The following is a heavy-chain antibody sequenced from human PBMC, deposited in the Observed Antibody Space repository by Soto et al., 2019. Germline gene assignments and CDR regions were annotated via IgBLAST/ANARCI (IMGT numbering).Heavy chain of an antibody. V-gene: IGHV1-69*06. Sequence: SVKVSCKASGGTFSSHAISWVRQAPGQGLEWMGGIMPMFGTANYALKFQGRVTMTADKSTNIAYMELTSLTSGDTAVYYCARGDDLDYYYTMDVWGQGTTVTVSS. CDR1: GGTFSSHA. D-gene: IGHD3-16*01. CDR2: IMPMFGTA. CDR3: ARGDDLDYYYTMDV. J-gene: IGHJ6*02.